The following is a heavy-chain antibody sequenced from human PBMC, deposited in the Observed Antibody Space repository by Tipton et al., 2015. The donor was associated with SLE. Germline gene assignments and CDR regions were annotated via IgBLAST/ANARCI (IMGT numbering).Heavy chain of an antibody. CDR2: VNHSGTT. D-gene: IGHD5-24*01. V-gene: IGHV4-34*01. CDR3: ARSRDGYNYEGDY. Sequence: LSLTCAVYGESFSTYYWSWIRQPPGKGLEWIGEVNHSGTTNYNPSLKSRVTMSVDTTKNQFSLRLNSVTAADTALYFCARSRDGYNYEGDYWGQGTPVTVSS. J-gene: IGHJ4*02. CDR1: GESFSTYY.